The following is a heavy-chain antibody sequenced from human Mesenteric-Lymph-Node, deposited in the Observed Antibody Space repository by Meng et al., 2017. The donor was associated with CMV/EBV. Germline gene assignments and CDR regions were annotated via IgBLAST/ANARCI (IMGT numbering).Heavy chain of an antibody. Sequence: SETLSLTCTVSGGSISSGGYYWSWIRQAPGKGLEWIGAINDYGSTYYTSSLKSRVTISVDTSQNQISLKLNSVTAADTAVYYCARGRINKDYFDYWGQGTLVTVSS. J-gene: IGHJ4*02. D-gene: IGHD1/OR15-1a*01. CDR2: INDYGST. CDR1: GGSISSGGYY. CDR3: ARGRINKDYFDY. V-gene: IGHV4-39*07.